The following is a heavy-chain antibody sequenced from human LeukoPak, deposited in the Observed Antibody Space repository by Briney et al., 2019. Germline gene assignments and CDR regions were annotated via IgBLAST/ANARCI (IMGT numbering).Heavy chain of an antibody. Sequence: NPSETLSLTCAVYGGSFSGYYWSWIRQPPGKGLEWIGEINHSGSTNYNPSLKSRVTISVDTSKNQFSLKLSSVTAADTAVYYCATVPEYYYYYGMDVWGQGPTVTVSS. CDR3: ATVPEYYYYYGMDV. CDR2: INHSGST. CDR1: GGSFSGYY. J-gene: IGHJ6*02. D-gene: IGHD1-14*01. V-gene: IGHV4-34*01.